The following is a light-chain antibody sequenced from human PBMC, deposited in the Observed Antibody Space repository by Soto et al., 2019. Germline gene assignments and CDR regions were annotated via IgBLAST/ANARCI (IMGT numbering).Light chain of an antibody. CDR2: GAS. CDR3: QQYATSPQT. J-gene: IGKJ1*01. V-gene: IGKV3-20*01. Sequence: EIVLTQSTGTLSLSPGERATLSCRASQSVSSSYLAWYQQKPGQAPRLLIYGASSRATGIPDRFSASGSGTDFALTISGLEPEDFAVYYCQQYATSPQTFGQGTKVDIK. CDR1: QSVSSSY.